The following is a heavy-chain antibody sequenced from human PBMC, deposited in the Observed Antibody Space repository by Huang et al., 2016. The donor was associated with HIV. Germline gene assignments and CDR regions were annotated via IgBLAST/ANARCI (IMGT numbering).Heavy chain of an antibody. J-gene: IGHJ4*02. D-gene: IGHD6-6*01. CDR1: GYSFSSYW. CDR2: IFPDDSAT. CDR3: ARRFSSSSGYFDY. Sequence: VQLVQSGAEVKKPGESLKISCKGSGYSFSSYWIAWVRQMPGKGLEWMVIIFPDDSATTYSPSFDGQVTISADKSIGTAYLQWSSLKASDTAMYYCARRFSSSSGYFDYWGQGSLVTVSS. V-gene: IGHV5-51*01.